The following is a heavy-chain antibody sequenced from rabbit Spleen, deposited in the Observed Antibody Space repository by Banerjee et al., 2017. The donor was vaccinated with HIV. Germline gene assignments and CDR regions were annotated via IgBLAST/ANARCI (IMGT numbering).Heavy chain of an antibody. CDR2: IYGDRSAST. CDR1: GFSFSSSYY. J-gene: IGHJ6*01. CDR3: ARDTGTSFSSYGMDL. Sequence: QSLEESGGDLVKPEGSLTLTCTASGFSFSSSYYMCWVRQAPGKGLECIACIYGDRSASTYYASWARGRFSISRTSSTSVTLQMTSLTAADTATYFCARDTGTSFSSYGMDLWGQGTLVTVS. D-gene: IGHD8-1*01. V-gene: IGHV1S40*01.